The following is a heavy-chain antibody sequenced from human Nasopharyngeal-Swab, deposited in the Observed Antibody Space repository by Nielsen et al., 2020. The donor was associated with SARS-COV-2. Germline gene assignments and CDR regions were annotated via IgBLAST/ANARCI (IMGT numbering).Heavy chain of an antibody. D-gene: IGHD4-17*01. CDR3: AKDDYGDDWRGRYYYYYYMDV. J-gene: IGHJ6*03. Sequence: GGSLRLSCAALGFPFSSYGMHWVRQAPGKGLQWVAVISYDGSNKYYADSVKGRFTISRDNSKNTLYLQMNSLRAEDTAVYYCAKDDYGDDWRGRYYYYYYMDVWGKGTTVTVSS. CDR1: GFPFSSYG. CDR2: ISYDGSNK. V-gene: IGHV3-30*18.